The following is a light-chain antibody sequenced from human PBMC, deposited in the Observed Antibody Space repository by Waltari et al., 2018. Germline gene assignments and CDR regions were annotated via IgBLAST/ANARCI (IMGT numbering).Light chain of an antibody. J-gene: IGKJ2*01. CDR3: QQSSHIPYT. Sequence: DVQMTQSPSSLSASIADRVTITCRASQNIRTRLIWYQQKPGIAPKVLIYEVSNLQSGVPSRFSGTGSGTDFTLTISSPQPEDSATYYCQQSSHIPYTFGQGTKLEIK. CDR2: EVS. V-gene: IGKV1-39*01. CDR1: QNIRTR.